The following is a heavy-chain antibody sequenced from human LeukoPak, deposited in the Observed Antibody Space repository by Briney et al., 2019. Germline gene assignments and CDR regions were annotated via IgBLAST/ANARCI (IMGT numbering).Heavy chain of an antibody. V-gene: IGHV3-21*01. CDR3: AREASKSGWYLRYFDY. CDR2: ISSSSSYK. J-gene: IGHJ4*02. D-gene: IGHD6-19*01. Sequence: PGGSLRLSCAASGFTFSSYSMNWVRQAPGKGLEWVSSISSSSSYKYYADSVKGRFTISRDNAKNSLYLQMNSLRAEDTAVYYCAREASKSGWYLRYFDYWGQGTLVTVSS. CDR1: GFTFSSYS.